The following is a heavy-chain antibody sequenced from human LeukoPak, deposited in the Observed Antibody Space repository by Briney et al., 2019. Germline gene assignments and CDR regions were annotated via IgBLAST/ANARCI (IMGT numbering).Heavy chain of an antibody. V-gene: IGHV1-2*02. Sequence: ASVTVSCTASGYTFTGYYMHWVRQAPGQGLEWMGWINPNSGGTNYAQKFQGRVTMTRDTSISTAYMELSRLRSDDTAVYYCARGAHYHDSSQGYDYWGQGTLVTVSS. CDR3: ARGAHYHDSSQGYDY. CDR2: INPNSGGT. J-gene: IGHJ4*02. CDR1: GYTFTGYY. D-gene: IGHD3-22*01.